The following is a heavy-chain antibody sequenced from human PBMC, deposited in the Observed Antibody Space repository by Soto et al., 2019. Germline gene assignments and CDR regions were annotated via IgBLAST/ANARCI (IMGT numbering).Heavy chain of an antibody. V-gene: IGHV1-8*02. J-gene: IGHJ6*02. CDR2: VSPNNGNT. CDR3: ARGCRNSSGCYEVVDSYYFSIDA. CDR1: GYTFTCYD. D-gene: IGHD2-2*01. Sequence: ASVKVSCTAYGYTFTCYDMDWVRQATGQGLEWMGWVSPNNGNTGYAQKFRGRVTMTRKPTMSTAYMELTSLRAEDTAVYYCARGCRNSSGCYEVVDSYYFSIDAWGQGTTVTVSS.